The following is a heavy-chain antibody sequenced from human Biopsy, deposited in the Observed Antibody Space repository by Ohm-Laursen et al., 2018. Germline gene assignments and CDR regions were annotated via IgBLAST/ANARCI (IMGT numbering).Heavy chain of an antibody. CDR2: IYSGGNT. V-gene: IGHV4-61*01. J-gene: IGHJ4*02. CDR1: GYSIIPSGPEN. CDR3: ARGMRTTGWPYFDY. D-gene: IGHD2/OR15-2a*01. Sequence: GTLSLTWTLSGYSIIPSGPENWSWTRQPPGQGLQYIGFIYSGGNTNYNPSLRSRVTMSVDTSKNQFSLRLNSVTAADTAVYYCARGMRTTGWPYFDYWGQGILVTVSS.